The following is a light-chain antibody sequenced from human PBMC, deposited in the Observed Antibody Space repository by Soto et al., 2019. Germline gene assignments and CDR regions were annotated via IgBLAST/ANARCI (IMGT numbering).Light chain of an antibody. CDR1: QSVSSY. Sequence: EIVLSQSPATLSLSPGARATLSCRASQSVSSYLAWYPHIPGQAPRLLIYDASKRATGIPARFSGSGSGTDFTLTISSLEPEDFAVSSCQQRSNWPPTWTFGQGTKVDVK. CDR3: QQRSNWPPTWT. CDR2: DAS. J-gene: IGKJ1*01. V-gene: IGKV3-11*01.